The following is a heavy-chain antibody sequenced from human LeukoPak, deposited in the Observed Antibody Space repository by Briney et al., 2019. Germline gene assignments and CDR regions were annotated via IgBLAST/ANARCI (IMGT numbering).Heavy chain of an antibody. CDR2: ISGSGGST. Sequence: RSGGSLRLSCAASGFTFSSYAMSWVRQAPGKGLEWVSAISGSGGSTYYADSVKGRFTISRDNSKNTLYLQTNSLRAEDTAVYYCAKNGYYSYGPLDVWGQGTTVTVSS. CDR3: AKNGYYSYGPLDV. D-gene: IGHD5-18*01. CDR1: GFTFSSYA. J-gene: IGHJ6*02. V-gene: IGHV3-23*01.